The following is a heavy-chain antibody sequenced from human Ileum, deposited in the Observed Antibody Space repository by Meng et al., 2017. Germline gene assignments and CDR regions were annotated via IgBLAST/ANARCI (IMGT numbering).Heavy chain of an antibody. CDR3: ARDRGVRDLDH. J-gene: IGHJ4*02. V-gene: IGHV3-33*01. Sequence: VELVESGGGVVQPGRALRLSCVASGISFSTSGMHWVRQGPGKGLEWVAMIWSDGGIEYYADSVKGRFTISRDNSKNTVDLQMDSLRAEDTAVYYCARDRGVRDLDHWGQGTLVTVSS. D-gene: IGHD3-10*01. CDR1: GISFSTSG. CDR2: IWSDGGIE.